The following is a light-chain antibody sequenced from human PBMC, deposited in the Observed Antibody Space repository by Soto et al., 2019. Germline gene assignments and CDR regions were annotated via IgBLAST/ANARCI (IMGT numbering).Light chain of an antibody. Sequence: DIVMTQSPATLSVSPGERATLSCRASQTISSNLAWYQQKPGQTPRLLIYLTSNRAAGVPSRFSAWGSETDFTLTISDVQPEDFAVYYCHQRSNWPLLTFGGGTKVDIK. CDR3: HQRSNWPLLT. CDR1: QTISSN. J-gene: IGKJ4*01. V-gene: IGKV3-11*01. CDR2: LTS.